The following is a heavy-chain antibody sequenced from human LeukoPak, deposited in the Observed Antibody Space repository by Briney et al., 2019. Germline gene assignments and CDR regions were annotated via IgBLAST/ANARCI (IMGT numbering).Heavy chain of an antibody. J-gene: IGHJ4*02. D-gene: IGHD3-22*01. V-gene: IGHV3-15*01. CDR2: IKSKTDGGTT. CDR3: TTDPFYYYDSSGYYPFDY. Sequence: GGSLRLSCAASGFTFSSYGMHWVRQAPGKGLEWVGRIKSKTDGGTTDYAAPVKGRFTISRDDSKNTLYLQMNSLKTEDTAVYYCTTDPFYYYDSSGYYPFDYWGQGTLVTVSS. CDR1: GFTFSSYG.